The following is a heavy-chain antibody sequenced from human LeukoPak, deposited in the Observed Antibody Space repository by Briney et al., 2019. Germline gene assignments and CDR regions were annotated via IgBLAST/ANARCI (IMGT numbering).Heavy chain of an antibody. CDR3: ARDSRCSDTSGYYYSHYYMDV. CDR1: GGSINYYY. Sequence: KSSETLSLTCTVSGGSINYYYWSWIRQPPGKGLEYIGYIYSSGSTNYNPSLKSRVTMSVDTSKNQFSLKLSSVTAADTAVYYCARDSRCSDTSGYYYSHYYMDVWGKGTTVTVSS. CDR2: IYSSGST. D-gene: IGHD3-22*01. V-gene: IGHV4-59*01. J-gene: IGHJ6*03.